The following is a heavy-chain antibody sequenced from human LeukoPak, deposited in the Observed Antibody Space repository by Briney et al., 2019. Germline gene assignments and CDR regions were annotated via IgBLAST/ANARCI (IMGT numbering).Heavy chain of an antibody. CDR2: IYPRDGST. V-gene: IGHV1-46*01. Sequence: GASVKVSCKASGYTFTSNYIHWVRQAPGQGLEWMGMIYPRDGSTSYAQKFQGRVTMTRDTSINTAYLDLSSLRSDDTAVYYCARGPSGSDYWGQGTLVIVSS. CDR3: ARGPSGSDY. J-gene: IGHJ4*02. D-gene: IGHD3-10*01. CDR1: GYTFTSNY.